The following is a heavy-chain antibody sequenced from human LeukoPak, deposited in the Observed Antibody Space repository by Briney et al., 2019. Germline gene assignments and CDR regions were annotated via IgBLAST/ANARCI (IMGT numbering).Heavy chain of an antibody. CDR1: GFTFSSYG. CDR2: ISYDGSNK. D-gene: IGHD3-10*01. CDR3: ASYGSGSWGAFDI. Sequence: GGSLRLSCAASGFTFSSYGMHWVRQAPGKGLEWVAVISYDGSNKYYADSVKGRFTISRDNSKNTLYLQMNSLRAEDTAVYYCASYGSGSWGAFDIWGQGTMVTVSS. V-gene: IGHV3-30*03. J-gene: IGHJ3*02.